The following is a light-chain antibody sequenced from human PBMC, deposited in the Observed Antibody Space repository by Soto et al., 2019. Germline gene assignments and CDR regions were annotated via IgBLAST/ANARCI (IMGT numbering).Light chain of an antibody. V-gene: IGKV3-15*01. CDR1: QSVSSN. Sequence: EIVMTHSPATLSVSPGERATLSCRASQSVSSNLAWYQQKPGQAPRLLIYGASTRATGIPARFSGSGSGTEFTLTSSSLQSVDFAVYYCQQYNNWPPTFGQGTKLEIK. J-gene: IGKJ2*01. CDR3: QQYNNWPPT. CDR2: GAS.